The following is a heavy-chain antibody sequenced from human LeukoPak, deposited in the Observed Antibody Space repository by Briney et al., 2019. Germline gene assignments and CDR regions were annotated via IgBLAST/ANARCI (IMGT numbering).Heavy chain of an antibody. CDR2: TYYRSTWYN. CDR3: ARRLTQYDCFDP. V-gene: IGHV6-1*01. Sequence: SQTLSLTCAISGDSVSSNSVTWNWIRQSPSRGLEWLGRTYYRSTWYNDYAVSVRGRITVNPNASKNQFSLHLNSVTPEDTAVYYCARRLTQYDCFDPWGQGILVTVSS. J-gene: IGHJ5*02. D-gene: IGHD2-2*01. CDR1: GDSVSSNSVT.